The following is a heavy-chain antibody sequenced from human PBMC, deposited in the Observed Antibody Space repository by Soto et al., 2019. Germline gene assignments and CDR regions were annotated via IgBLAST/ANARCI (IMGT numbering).Heavy chain of an antibody. Sequence: SETLSLTCTVSCASISGFYWSWIRKSAGKGLEWIGRIYATGTTDYNPSLKSRVMMSVDTSKKQFSLRLRSVTAADTAVYYCVRDGTKTLRDWFDPWGQGISVTVSS. CDR1: CASISGFY. V-gene: IGHV4-4*07. CDR3: VRDGTKTLRDWFDP. J-gene: IGHJ5*02. CDR2: IYATGTT. D-gene: IGHD1-1*01.